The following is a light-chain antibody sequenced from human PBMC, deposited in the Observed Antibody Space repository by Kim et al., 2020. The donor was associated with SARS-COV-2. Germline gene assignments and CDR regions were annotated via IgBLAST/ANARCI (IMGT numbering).Light chain of an antibody. J-gene: IGLJ3*02. CDR1: SGSIASNY. CDR3: QSYDSSNQV. V-gene: IGLV6-57*03. CDR2: EDN. Sequence: GKTVTITCTRSSGSIASNYVQWYQQRPGSAPTTVIYEDNQRPSGVPDRFSGSIDSSSNSASLTISELKTEDEADYYCQSYDSSNQVFGGGTKLTVL.